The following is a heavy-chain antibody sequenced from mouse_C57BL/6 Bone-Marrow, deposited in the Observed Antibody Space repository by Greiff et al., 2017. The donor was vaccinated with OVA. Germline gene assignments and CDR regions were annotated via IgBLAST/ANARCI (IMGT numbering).Heavy chain of an antibody. V-gene: IGHV14-3*01. CDR2: IDPANGNT. CDR1: GFNIKNTY. J-gene: IGHJ2*01. CDR3: ASRPNCYGSGIDY. D-gene: IGHD1-1*01. Sequence: VQLQQSVAELVRPGASVKLSCTASGFNIKNTYMHWVKQRPEQGLEWIGRIDPANGNTKYAPKFQGKATITANTTSNTTYQQLSRLTTEDTAMYYCASRPNCYGSGIDYGGQGTTVTVAA.